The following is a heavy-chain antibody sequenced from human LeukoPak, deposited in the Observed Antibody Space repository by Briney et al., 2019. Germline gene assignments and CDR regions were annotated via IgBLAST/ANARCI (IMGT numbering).Heavy chain of an antibody. J-gene: IGHJ6*02. CDR1: GFTVSSNY. D-gene: IGHD6-19*01. CDR2: IKQDGSEK. V-gene: IGHV3-7*01. CDR3: ARDLGIAVAEYYYGMDV. Sequence: GGSLRLSCAASGFTVSSNYMSWVRQAPGKGLEWVANIKQDGSEKYYVDSVKGRFTISRDNAKNSLYLQMNSLRAEDTAVYYCARDLGIAVAEYYYGMDVWGQGTTVTVSS.